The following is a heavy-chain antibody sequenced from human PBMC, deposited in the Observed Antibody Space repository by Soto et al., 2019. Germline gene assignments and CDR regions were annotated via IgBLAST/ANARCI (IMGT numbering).Heavy chain of an antibody. Sequence: SETLPLTCTVSGGSISSSSYCWGWIRQPPGKGLEWIGNIYYSGSTYYNPSLKSRITINPDTSKNQFSLQLNSVTPEDAAVYYCARNLRPDFDYWGQGTLVTVSS. CDR2: IYYSGST. CDR3: ARNLRPDFDY. J-gene: IGHJ4*02. V-gene: IGHV4-39*01. CDR1: GGSISSSSYC.